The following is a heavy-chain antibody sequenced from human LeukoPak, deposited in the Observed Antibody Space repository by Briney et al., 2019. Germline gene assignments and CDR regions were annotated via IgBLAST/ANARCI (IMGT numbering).Heavy chain of an antibody. Sequence: MSSETLSLTCTVSGGSISSYYWSWIRQPPGKGLEWIGYIYYSGSTNYNPSLKSRVNISVDAPKNQFSLKLSSVTAADTAVYYCAGSYYYASGSCPDNWFDPWGQGTLVTVSS. CDR3: AGSYYYASGSCPDNWFDP. CDR1: GGSISSYY. V-gene: IGHV4-59*01. J-gene: IGHJ5*02. D-gene: IGHD3-10*01. CDR2: IYYSGST.